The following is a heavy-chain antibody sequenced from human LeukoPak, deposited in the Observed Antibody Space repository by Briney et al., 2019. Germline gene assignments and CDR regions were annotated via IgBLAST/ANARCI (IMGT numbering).Heavy chain of an antibody. CDR3: ATYMVRGATYYFDH. Sequence: PGGSLRLSCAASGFTFSSYSMNWVRQAPGKGLEWVSSISSSSSYIYYADSVKGRFTISRDNAKNSLYLQMNSLRAEDTAVYYCATYMVRGATYYFDHWGQGTLVTVSS. V-gene: IGHV3-21*01. D-gene: IGHD3-10*01. CDR1: GFTFSSYS. CDR2: ISSSSSYI. J-gene: IGHJ4*02.